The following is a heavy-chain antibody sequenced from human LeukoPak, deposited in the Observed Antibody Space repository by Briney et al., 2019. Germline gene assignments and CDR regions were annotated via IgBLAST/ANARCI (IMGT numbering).Heavy chain of an antibody. CDR2: IYYSGST. CDR3: ARRGYPGAFDI. J-gene: IGHJ3*02. D-gene: IGHD5-12*01. V-gene: IGHV4-59*08. Sequence: SETLSLTCTVSGGSISSYYWSWIRQPPGKGLEWIGYIYYSGSTNYNPSLKSRVTISVDTSKNQFSLKLSSVTAADTAVYYCARRGYPGAFDIWGQGTMVTVSS. CDR1: GGSISSYY.